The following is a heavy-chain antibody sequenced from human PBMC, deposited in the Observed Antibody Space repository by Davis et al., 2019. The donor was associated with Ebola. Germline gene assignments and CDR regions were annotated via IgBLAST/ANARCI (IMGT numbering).Heavy chain of an antibody. J-gene: IGHJ6*02. Sequence: SETLSLTCAVYGGSFGGYYWSWIRQPPGKGLEWIGEINHSGSTNYNPSLKSRVTISVDTSKNQFSLKLSSVTAADTAVYYCARVGSIAARPDFYYYYGMDVWGQGTTVTVSS. CDR3: ARVGSIAARPDFYYYYGMDV. CDR1: GGSFGGYY. V-gene: IGHV4-34*01. CDR2: INHSGST. D-gene: IGHD6-6*01.